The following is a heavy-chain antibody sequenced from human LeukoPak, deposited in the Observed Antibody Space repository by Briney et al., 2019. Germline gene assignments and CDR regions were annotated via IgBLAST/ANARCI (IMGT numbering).Heavy chain of an antibody. Sequence: SVKVSCKASGGTFSSYAISWVRQAPGQGLEWVGRIIPIFGIANYAQKFQGRVTITADKSTSTAYMELSSLRSEDTAVYYCASSRDVLTGVFDYWGQGTLVTVSS. D-gene: IGHD2-21*02. V-gene: IGHV1-69*04. CDR3: ASSRDVLTGVFDY. J-gene: IGHJ4*02. CDR1: GGTFSSYA. CDR2: IIPIFGIA.